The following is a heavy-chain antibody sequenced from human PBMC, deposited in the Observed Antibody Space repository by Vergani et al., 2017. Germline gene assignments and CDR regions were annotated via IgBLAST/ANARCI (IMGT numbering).Heavy chain of an antibody. D-gene: IGHD6-6*01. CDR1: GFTFTSSA. J-gene: IGHJ4*02. CDR2: IVVGSGNT. V-gene: IGHV1-58*01. Sequence: QMQLVQSGPEVKKPGTSVKVSCKASGFTFTSSAVQWVRQARGQRLEWIGWIVVGSGNTNYAQKFQERVTITRDMSTSTAYMELSSLRSEDTAVYYCARDMRIAARGLVYWGQGTLVTVSS. CDR3: ARDMRIAARGLVY.